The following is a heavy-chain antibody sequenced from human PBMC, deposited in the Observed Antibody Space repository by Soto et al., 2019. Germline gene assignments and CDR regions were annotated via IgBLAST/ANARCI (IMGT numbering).Heavy chain of an antibody. CDR1: GGSISSSSYY. J-gene: IGHJ4*02. Sequence: QLQLQESGPGLVKPSETLSLTCTVSGGSISSSSYYWGWIRQPPGKGLEWIGSIYYSGSTYYNPSLMSRATISVDTSKNQFSLKLSSVTAADTAVYYCARRSSSWSHFDYWGQGTLVTVSS. CDR3: ARRSSSWSHFDY. D-gene: IGHD6-13*01. CDR2: IYYSGST. V-gene: IGHV4-39*01.